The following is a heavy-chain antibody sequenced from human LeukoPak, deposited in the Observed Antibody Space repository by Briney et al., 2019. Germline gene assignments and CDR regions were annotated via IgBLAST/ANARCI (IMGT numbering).Heavy chain of an antibody. CDR3: ARDKAGDHDY. J-gene: IGHJ4*02. CDR1: GFTFSSYG. D-gene: IGHD7-27*01. V-gene: IGHV3-33*01. Sequence: GGSLRLSCAASGFTFSSYGMHRVRQAPGKGLEWVAVIWYDGSNKYYADSVKGRFTISRDNSKNTLDLQMTSLRDEDTAVYYCARDKAGDHDYWGQGTLVTVSS. CDR2: IWYDGSNK.